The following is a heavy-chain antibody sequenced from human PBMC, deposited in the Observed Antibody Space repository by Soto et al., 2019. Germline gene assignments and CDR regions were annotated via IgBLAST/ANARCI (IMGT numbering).Heavy chain of an antibody. V-gene: IGHV1-69*02. D-gene: IGHD3-10*01. J-gene: IGHJ5*02. Sequence: QVQLVQSGAEVKKPGSSVKVSCKASGGTFSSYTISWVRQAPGQGLEWMGRIIPILGIANYAQKFQGRVTMTAAESPSTAYVGLSRVGSEDRAVYYCARLRTRVRGVGFDPWGQGTLGTGS. CDR2: IIPILGIA. CDR3: ARLRTRVRGVGFDP. CDR1: GGTFSSYT.